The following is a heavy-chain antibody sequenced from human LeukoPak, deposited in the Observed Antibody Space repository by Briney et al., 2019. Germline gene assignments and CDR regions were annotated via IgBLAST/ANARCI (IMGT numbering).Heavy chain of an antibody. CDR2: IYSGGST. J-gene: IGHJ3*02. CDR3: ARVMRDLRGGYDI. CDR1: GFTVSTNY. D-gene: IGHD3-10*01. Sequence: GGSLRLSCAASGFTVSTNYMSWVRQAPGKGLEWVSIIYSGGSTYYTDSVKGRFTISRDNSKNTLYLHVNSLRAEDTAVYYCARVMRDLRGGYDIWGQGTMVTISS. V-gene: IGHV3-66*02.